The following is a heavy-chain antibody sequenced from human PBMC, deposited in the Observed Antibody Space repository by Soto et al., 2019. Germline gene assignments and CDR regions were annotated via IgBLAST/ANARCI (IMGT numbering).Heavy chain of an antibody. V-gene: IGHV3-9*01. D-gene: IGHD4-17*01. CDR3: AKLNYGDSHNWFDP. CDR2: ISWNSGSI. J-gene: IGHJ5*02. CDR1: GFTFDDYA. Sequence: PGGSLRLSCAASGFTFDDYAMHWVRQAPGKGLEWVSGISWNSGSIGYADSVKGRFTISRDNAKNSLYLQMNSLRAEDTALYYCAKLNYGDSHNWFDPWGQGTLVTVSS.